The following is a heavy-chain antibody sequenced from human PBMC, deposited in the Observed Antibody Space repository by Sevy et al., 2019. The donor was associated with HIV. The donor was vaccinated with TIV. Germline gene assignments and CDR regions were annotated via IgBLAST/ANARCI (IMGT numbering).Heavy chain of an antibody. V-gene: IGHV3-64D*06. D-gene: IGHD3-3*01. CDR1: GFTFSSYA. Sequence: GGSLRLSCSASGFTFSSYAMHWVRQAPGKGLQYVSVISSNGGSTYYADSVKGRFTISRDNSKNTLYLQMSSLRAEDTAVHYCATGFLEWLSYFDNWGQGTLVTVSS. J-gene: IGHJ4*02. CDR2: ISSNGGST. CDR3: ATGFLEWLSYFDN.